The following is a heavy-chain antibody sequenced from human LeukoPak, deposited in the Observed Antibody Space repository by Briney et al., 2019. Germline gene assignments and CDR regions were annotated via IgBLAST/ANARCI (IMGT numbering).Heavy chain of an antibody. V-gene: IGHV3-11*01. CDR2: ISSSVTTK. J-gene: IGHJ4*02. CDR1: GFPFSEYY. Sequence: GGSLRLSCAASGFPFSEYYMGGGRRAQGKGLEGVAFISSSVTTKFYTDSVKGRFTISRDNAKDSLDLQINSLRAEDSAIYYCATILPGHYPVCFDSWGQGTLVTVSS. D-gene: IGHD3-3*01. CDR3: ATILPGHYPVCFDS.